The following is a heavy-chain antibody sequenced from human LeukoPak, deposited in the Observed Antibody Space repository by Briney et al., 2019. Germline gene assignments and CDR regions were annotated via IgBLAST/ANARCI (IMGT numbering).Heavy chain of an antibody. V-gene: IGHV3-7*01. CDR1: GFTVSSNY. CDR3: ARKVGDY. CDR2: INQDASVS. J-gene: IGHJ4*02. D-gene: IGHD3-16*01. Sequence: AGGSLRLSCAASGFTVSSNYMSWVRQAPGQGLEWVANINQDASVSHYIDSVKGRFTISRDNAKNSLFLQMNRLRAEDTALYYCARKVGDYWGQGTLVTVSS.